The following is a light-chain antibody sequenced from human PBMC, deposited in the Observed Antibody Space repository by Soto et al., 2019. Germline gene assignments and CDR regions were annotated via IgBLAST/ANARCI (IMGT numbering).Light chain of an antibody. V-gene: IGKV1-33*01. CDR3: QQYDNLLLT. J-gene: IGKJ4*01. Sequence: DIQMTQSPSSLSASVGDRVTITCQASQDISNYLNCYQQKPGKAPKLLIYDASNLETGVPSRFSGSGSGTDFTFTISSLQPEDIATYYCQQYDNLLLTFGVGTKVEIK. CDR2: DAS. CDR1: QDISNY.